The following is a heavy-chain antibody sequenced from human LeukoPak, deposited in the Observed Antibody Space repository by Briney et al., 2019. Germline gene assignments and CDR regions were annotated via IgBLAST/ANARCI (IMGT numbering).Heavy chain of an antibody. D-gene: IGHD6-13*01. Sequence: ASVKVSCKASGYTFTGYHIHWVRQAPGRGLEWMGRINPTTGDTNFAQKFQGRVTMTRDTSITTAYMEVSSLRPDDTAMYFCARDQGSLSRSWYTGYWGQGTQVTVSS. CDR3: ARDQGSLSRSWYTGY. CDR2: INPTTGDT. V-gene: IGHV1-2*06. J-gene: IGHJ4*02. CDR1: GYTFTGYH.